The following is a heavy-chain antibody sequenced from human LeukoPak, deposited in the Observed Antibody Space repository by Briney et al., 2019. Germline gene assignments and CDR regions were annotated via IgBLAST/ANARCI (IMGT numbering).Heavy chain of an antibody. D-gene: IGHD2-21*02. Sequence: SETLSLTCTVSGGSISSYYWSWIRQPPGKGLEWIGYIYYSGSTNYNPSLKSRVTISVDTSKNQFSLKLSSVTAADTAVYYCASPLAYCGGDCYSPGTARPVAVNHYGMDVWGQGTTVTVSS. V-gene: IGHV4-59*01. CDR3: ASPLAYCGGDCYSPGTARPVAVNHYGMDV. CDR1: GGSISSYY. CDR2: IYYSGST. J-gene: IGHJ6*02.